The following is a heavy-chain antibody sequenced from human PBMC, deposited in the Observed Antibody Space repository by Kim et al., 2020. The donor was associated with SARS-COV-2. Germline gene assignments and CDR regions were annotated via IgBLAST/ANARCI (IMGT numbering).Heavy chain of an antibody. CDR3: ARVWMYYYDSSGYYRTRSPTAWFDP. D-gene: IGHD3-22*01. J-gene: IGHJ5*02. Sequence: SETLSLTCAVYGGSFSGYYWSWIRQPPGKGLEWIGEINHSGSTNYNPSLKSRVTISVDTSKNQFSLKLSSVTAADTAVYYCARVWMYYYDSSGYYRTRSPTAWFDPWGQGTLVTVSS. CDR2: INHSGST. CDR1: GGSFSGYY. V-gene: IGHV4-34*01.